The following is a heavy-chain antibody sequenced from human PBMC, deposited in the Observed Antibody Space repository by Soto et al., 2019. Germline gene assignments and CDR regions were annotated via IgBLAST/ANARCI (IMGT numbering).Heavy chain of an antibody. CDR2: ISAYNGNT. CDR3: AREGLAYCGGDCLRSYYGMDV. Sequence: QVQLVQSGAEVKKPGASVKVSCKASGYTFTSYGISWVRQAPGQGLEWMGWISAYNGNTNYAQKLQGRVTMTTDTSTSTAYMELRSLRSDDTAVYYCAREGLAYCGGDCLRSYYGMDVWGQGTTVTVSS. V-gene: IGHV1-18*01. J-gene: IGHJ6*02. CDR1: GYTFTSYG. D-gene: IGHD2-21*02.